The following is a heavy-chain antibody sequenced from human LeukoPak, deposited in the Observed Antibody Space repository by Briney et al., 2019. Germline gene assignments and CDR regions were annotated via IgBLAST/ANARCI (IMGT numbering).Heavy chain of an antibody. CDR2: INHSGST. D-gene: IGHD6-13*01. CDR1: GGSFSGYY. CDR3: ARGRDSSSWYSNYYGMDV. Sequence: PSETLSLTCAVYGGSFSGYYWSWIRQPPGKGLEWIGEINHSGSTNYNPSLKSRVTISVDTSKNQFSLKLSSVTAADTAVYYCARGRDSSSWYSNYYGMDVWGQGTTVTVSS. J-gene: IGHJ6*02. V-gene: IGHV4-34*01.